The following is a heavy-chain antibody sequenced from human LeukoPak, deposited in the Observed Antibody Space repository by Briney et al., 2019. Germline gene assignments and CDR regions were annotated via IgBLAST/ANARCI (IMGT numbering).Heavy chain of an antibody. D-gene: IGHD1-26*01. CDR1: GFTFSSYG. V-gene: IGHV3-30*18. CDR3: AKDVFVGVGATTGFDY. CDR2: IPYDGSNK. J-gene: IGHJ4*02. Sequence: PGRSLRLSCAASGFTFSSYGMHWVRQAPGKGLEWVAVIPYDGSNKYYADSVKGRFTISRDNSKNTLYLQMNSLRAEDTAVYYCAKDVFVGVGATTGFDYWGQGTLVTVSS.